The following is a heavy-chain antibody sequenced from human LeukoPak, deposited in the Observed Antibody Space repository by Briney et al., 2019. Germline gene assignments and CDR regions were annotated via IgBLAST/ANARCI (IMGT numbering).Heavy chain of an antibody. Sequence: GGSLRLSCAASGFTFSSYAMHWVRQAPGKGLEWVANMKQDGREKYYVDSVKGRLTISRDNAKNSLSLQMNSLRAEDTAVYYCARGGGSGRFGFAFDCWGQGTLVTVSS. CDR3: ARGGGSGRFGFAFDC. CDR1: GFTFSSYA. CDR2: MKQDGREK. D-gene: IGHD6-19*01. J-gene: IGHJ4*02. V-gene: IGHV3-7*01.